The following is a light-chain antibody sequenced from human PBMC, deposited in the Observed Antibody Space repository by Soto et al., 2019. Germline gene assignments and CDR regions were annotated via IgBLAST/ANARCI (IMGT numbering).Light chain of an antibody. J-gene: IGKJ2*01. CDR3: QQYGNSPYT. CDR2: GAS. Sequence: EIVLTQSPGTLSLSPGESATLSCRASQSVDNNYVAWYQQKPGQAPTLLIHGASYRAAGIPDRFSGSGSGIDFTLTISRLEPEDFAVFHCQQYGNSPYTFGQGTKLEI. V-gene: IGKV3-20*01. CDR1: QSVDNNY.